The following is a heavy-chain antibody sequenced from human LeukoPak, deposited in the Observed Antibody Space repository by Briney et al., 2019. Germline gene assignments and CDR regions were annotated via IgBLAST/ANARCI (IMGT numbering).Heavy chain of an antibody. D-gene: IGHD3-10*01. CDR2: INHSGST. J-gene: IGHJ4*02. Sequence: KPSETLSLTCAVYGGSFSGYYWSWIRQPPGRGLEWIGEINHSGSTNYNPSLKSRVTVSVDTSKNQFTVNLSSVTAADTAVYYCTRHFGSGRDDYWGQGTLVTVSS. CDR1: GGSFSGYY. V-gene: IGHV4-34*01. CDR3: TRHFGSGRDDY.